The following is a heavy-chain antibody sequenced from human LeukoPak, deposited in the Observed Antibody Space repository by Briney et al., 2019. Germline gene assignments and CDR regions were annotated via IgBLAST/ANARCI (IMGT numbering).Heavy chain of an antibody. CDR3: ARGTGKWDAFDI. Sequence: PSETLSLTCTLSGGSISSYYWTWIRQPPGKGLEWVGYIYYSGSTNYNPSLKSRVTISADTSKNQFSLKLSSVTAADTAVYYCARGTGKWDAFDIWGQGTMVTVSS. D-gene: IGHD3/OR15-3a*01. CDR2: IYYSGST. V-gene: IGHV4-59*01. J-gene: IGHJ3*02. CDR1: GGSISSYY.